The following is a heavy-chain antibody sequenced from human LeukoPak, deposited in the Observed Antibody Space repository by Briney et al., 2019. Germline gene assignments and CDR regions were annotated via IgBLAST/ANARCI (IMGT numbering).Heavy chain of an antibody. CDR1: GGSISSYY. Sequence: SETLSLTCTVSGGSISSYYWSWIRQPPGKELESIGYIYYTGRTNYNPSLESRVTISVDTSNNQFSLKLTSVTAADTAVYYCARGRGYFDYRGQGTLVTVSS. CDR3: ARGRGYFDY. CDR2: IYYTGRT. D-gene: IGHD3-16*01. V-gene: IGHV4-59*01. J-gene: IGHJ4*02.